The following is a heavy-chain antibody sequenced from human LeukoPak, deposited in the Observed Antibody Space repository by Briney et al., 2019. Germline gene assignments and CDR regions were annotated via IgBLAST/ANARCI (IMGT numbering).Heavy chain of an antibody. J-gene: IGHJ6*03. V-gene: IGHV4-4*07. CDR1: GASISSYY. CDR2: IYSSRS. D-gene: IGHD2-15*01. CDR3: ARSVEGYCSGGSCYSYYYYMDV. Sequence: SETLSLTCTVSGASISSYYWSWIRQPAGKGLEWIGRIYSSRSIYNPSLKSRVTISVDTSKNQFSLKLSSVTAADTAVYYCARSVEGYCSGGSCYSYYYYMDVWGKGTTVTVSS.